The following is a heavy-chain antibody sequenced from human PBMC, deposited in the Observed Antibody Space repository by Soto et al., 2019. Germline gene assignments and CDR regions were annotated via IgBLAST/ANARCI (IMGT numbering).Heavy chain of an antibody. J-gene: IGHJ4*02. Sequence: SETLSLTCTVSGGSISSSSYYWGWIRQPPGKGLEWIGSIYYSGSTYYNPSLKSRVTISVDTSKNQFSLKLSSVTAADTAVYYGAGLAYCGGDCSTFDYWGQGTLVTVSS. CDR2: IYYSGST. CDR3: AGLAYCGGDCSTFDY. CDR1: GGSISSSSYY. D-gene: IGHD2-21*02. V-gene: IGHV4-39*01.